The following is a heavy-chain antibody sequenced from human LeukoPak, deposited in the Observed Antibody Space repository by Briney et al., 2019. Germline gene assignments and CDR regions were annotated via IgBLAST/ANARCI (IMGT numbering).Heavy chain of an antibody. V-gene: IGHV3-48*04. CDR1: GFTFSSFP. D-gene: IGHD4-23*01. J-gene: IGHJ4*02. CDR2: ISTSSSTI. CDR3: ARDFGRWFLDY. Sequence: GGSLRLSCAASGFTFSSFPMNWVRQAPGKGLEWISYISTSSSTIYYSDSVKGRFTISRDNAKNSLYLQMNSLRAEDTAVYYCARDFGRWFLDYWGQGTLVTVSS.